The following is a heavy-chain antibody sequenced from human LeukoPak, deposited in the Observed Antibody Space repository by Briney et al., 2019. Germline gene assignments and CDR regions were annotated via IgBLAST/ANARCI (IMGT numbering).Heavy chain of an antibody. CDR1: GFTFSSFE. V-gene: IGHV3-48*03. Sequence: GGSLRLSCATSGFTFSSFEMNWVRQAPGKGLEWVSYISSTGNTIYYADSVKGRSTISRDNAKSSLYLRMNSLRAEDTAVYYCARDSSGSFIPDYFDYWGQGTLVTVSS. J-gene: IGHJ4*02. CDR2: ISSTGNTI. D-gene: IGHD3-10*01. CDR3: ARDSSGSFIPDYFDY.